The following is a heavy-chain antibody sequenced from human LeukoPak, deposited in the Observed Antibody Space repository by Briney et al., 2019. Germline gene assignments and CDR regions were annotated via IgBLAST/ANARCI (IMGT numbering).Heavy chain of an antibody. J-gene: IGHJ3*02. CDR3: ARDRARYYDSNADAFDI. V-gene: IGHV3-30*04. Sequence: GGSLRLSCAASGFTFSSYAVHWVREAPGKGLEWVAVISYDGSNKYYADSVKGRFTISRDNSKNALYLQMNSLRAEDTAVYYCARDRARYYDSNADAFDIWGQGTMVTVSS. CDR2: ISYDGSNK. CDR1: GFTFSSYA. D-gene: IGHD3-22*01.